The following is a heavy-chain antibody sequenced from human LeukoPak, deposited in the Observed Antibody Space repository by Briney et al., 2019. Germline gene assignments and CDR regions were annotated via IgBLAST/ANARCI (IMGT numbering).Heavy chain of an antibody. CDR1: GYTFTGYY. D-gene: IGHD1-26*01. CDR3: AKIRGSYYPYYFDY. J-gene: IGHJ4*02. Sequence: GASVKVSGKASGYTFTGYYMHWVRQAPGQGLEWMGWINPNSGGTNYAQKFQGRVTMTRDTSISTAYMELSRLRSDDTAVYYCAKIRGSYYPYYFDYWGQGTLVTVSS. V-gene: IGHV1-2*02. CDR2: INPNSGGT.